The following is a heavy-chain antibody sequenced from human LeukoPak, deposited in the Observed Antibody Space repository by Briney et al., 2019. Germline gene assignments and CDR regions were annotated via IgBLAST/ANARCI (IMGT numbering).Heavy chain of an antibody. CDR3: TRATSVVVPAADHYYYGMDV. J-gene: IGHJ6*02. D-gene: IGHD2-2*01. CDR1: GSTFTGYY. Sequence: ASAKVSFKASGSTFTGYYMHWVRQAPGQGLEWMGWINPNSGGTDYAQKFQGRVTMTRDTSLSTAYMELSRLRSDDTAVYYCTRATSVVVPAADHYYYGMDVWGQGTTVTVSS. CDR2: INPNSGGT. V-gene: IGHV1-2*02.